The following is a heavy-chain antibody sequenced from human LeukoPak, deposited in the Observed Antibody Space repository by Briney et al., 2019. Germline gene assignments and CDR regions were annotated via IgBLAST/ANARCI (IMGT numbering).Heavy chain of an antibody. V-gene: IGHV3-48*04. CDR2: ISSSSSTI. Sequence: PGGSLRLSCAASGFTFSSYSMNWVRQAPGKGLEWVSYISSSSSTIYYADSVKGRFTISRDNAKNSLYLQMNSLRAEDTAVYYCARDSYYGSGSSNWYFDLWGRGTLVTVSS. D-gene: IGHD3-10*01. CDR3: ARDSYYGSGSSNWYFDL. J-gene: IGHJ2*01. CDR1: GFTFSSYS.